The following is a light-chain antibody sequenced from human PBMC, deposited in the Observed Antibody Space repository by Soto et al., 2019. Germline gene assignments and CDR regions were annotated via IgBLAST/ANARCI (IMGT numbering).Light chain of an antibody. CDR3: LEHSLYPLLT. J-gene: IGKJ4*01. V-gene: IGKV1-17*01. CDR1: QDIRND. CDR2: AAS. Sequence: DIRMTQSPSSLSASVGDRVTITCRSSQDIRNDLGWYQQKPGRAPSRLIYAASNLQSGVPSRFSGSGSGTEFTLTINSLQPEDFATYYCLEHSLYPLLTFGGGTKVDIK.